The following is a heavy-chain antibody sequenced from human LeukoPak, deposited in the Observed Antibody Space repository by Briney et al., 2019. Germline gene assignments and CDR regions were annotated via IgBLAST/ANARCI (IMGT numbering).Heavy chain of an antibody. D-gene: IGHD3-3*01. J-gene: IGHJ4*02. V-gene: IGHV3-21*01. Sequence: PGGSLRLSCTASGFTFRDLAMNWVRQAPGKGLEWVSCISSTRSYRSYANSVKGRFTISRDNAENSLYLEMNSLRAEDTAVYYCVVGHSQSRDYDFWSGSFDYWGQGALVTVSS. CDR3: VVGHSQSRDYDFWSGSFDY. CDR2: ISSTRSYR. CDR1: GFTFRDLA.